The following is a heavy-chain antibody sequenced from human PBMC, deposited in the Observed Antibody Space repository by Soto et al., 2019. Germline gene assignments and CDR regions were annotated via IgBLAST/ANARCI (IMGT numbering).Heavy chain of an antibody. CDR3: ARVCGGDCYSNYYYGMDV. Sequence: PGGSLRLSCAASGFTFSSYAMHWFRQAPGKGLEYVSAISSNGGSTYYANSVKGRFTISRDNSKNTLYLQMGSLRAEDMAVYYCARVCGGDCYSNYYYGMDVWGQGTTVTDSS. CDR1: GFTFSSYA. V-gene: IGHV3-64*01. J-gene: IGHJ6*02. D-gene: IGHD2-21*02. CDR2: ISSNGGST.